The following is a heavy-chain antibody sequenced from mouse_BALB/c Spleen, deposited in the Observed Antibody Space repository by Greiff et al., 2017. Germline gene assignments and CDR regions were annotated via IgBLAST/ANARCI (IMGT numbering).Heavy chain of an antibody. V-gene: IGHV7-3*02. Sequence: DVKLVESGGGLVQPGGSLRLSCATSGFTFTDYYMSWVRQPPGKALEWLGFIRNKANGYTTEYSASVKGRFTISRDNSQSILYLQMNTLRAEDSATYCCARAYDGYRNAMDYWGQGTSVTVSS. D-gene: IGHD2-3*01. J-gene: IGHJ4*01. CDR2: IRNKANGYTT. CDR1: GFTFTDYY. CDR3: ARAYDGYRNAMDY.